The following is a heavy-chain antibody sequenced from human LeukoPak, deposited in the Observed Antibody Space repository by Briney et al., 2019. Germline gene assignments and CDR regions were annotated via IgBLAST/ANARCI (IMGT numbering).Heavy chain of an antibody. CDR2: IKQDGSEK. CDR1: GFTFSSYW. D-gene: IGHD2-2*01. CDR3: AVDCSSTSCYDVYY. J-gene: IGHJ4*02. Sequence: PGGSLRLSCAASGFTFSSYWMSWVRQAPGKWLEWLANIKQDGSEKYYVDSVKGRFTISRDNAKNSLYLQMNSLRAEDTAVYYCAVDCSSTSCYDVYYWGQGTQVTVSS. V-gene: IGHV3-7*02.